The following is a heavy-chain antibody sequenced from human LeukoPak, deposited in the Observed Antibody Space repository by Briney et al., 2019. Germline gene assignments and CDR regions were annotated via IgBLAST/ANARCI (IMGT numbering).Heavy chain of an antibody. CDR1: GFTFSSYE. Sequence: GGSLRLSCAASGFTFSSYEMNWVRQAPGKGLEWVSYISSSGSTIYYADSVKGRLTISRDNAKNSLYLQMNSLRAEDTAVYYCARDPGWGWHLDYWGQGTLVTVSS. J-gene: IGHJ4*02. D-gene: IGHD3-16*01. V-gene: IGHV3-48*03. CDR2: ISSSGSTI. CDR3: ARDPGWGWHLDY.